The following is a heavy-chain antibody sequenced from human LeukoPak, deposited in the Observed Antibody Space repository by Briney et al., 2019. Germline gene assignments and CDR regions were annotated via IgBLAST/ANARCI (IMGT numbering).Heavy chain of an antibody. J-gene: IGHJ4*02. CDR2: ISGSGGNT. Sequence: GGSLRLSCAASGFTFSNYAMSWVRQAPGKGLEWVSGISGSGGNTYYADSVKGRFTISRDNSKNTVFLQMNSLRAEDTAVYYCAEAGSGWFAKFDYWGQGTLVTVSS. V-gene: IGHV3-23*01. D-gene: IGHD6-19*01. CDR3: AEAGSGWFAKFDY. CDR1: GFTFSNYA.